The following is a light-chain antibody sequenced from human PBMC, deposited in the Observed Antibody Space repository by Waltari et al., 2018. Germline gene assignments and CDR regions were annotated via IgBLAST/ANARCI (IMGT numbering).Light chain of an antibody. CDR1: NSDIDNFQY. Sequence: QSALTQPPSASGPPGQSVTISCTGTNSDIDNFQYVSWYQQHPGKAPRLIIYDFTKRPSEVPNRFSGSKSGNMASLTVSYLQADDEADYFCCSFSGGNDLLFGGGTNLTVL. J-gene: IGLJ2*01. CDR2: DFT. CDR3: CSFSGGNDLL. V-gene: IGLV2-8*01.